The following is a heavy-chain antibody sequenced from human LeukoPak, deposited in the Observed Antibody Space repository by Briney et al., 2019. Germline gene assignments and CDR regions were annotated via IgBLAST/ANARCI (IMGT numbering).Heavy chain of an antibody. D-gene: IGHD2-21*01. V-gene: IGHV3-43*02. CDR1: GFTFHDFA. CDR2: ISGDGGTT. CDR3: AKGHNIISFNFDY. J-gene: IGHJ4*02. Sequence: GGSLRLSCAAAGFTFHDFAMHWVRQAPGKGLEWVSLISGDGGTTYYTDSVKGRFTISRDNTKNSLFLQMNSLRFEDTAFYYCAKGHNIISFNFDYWGRGTLVTVSS.